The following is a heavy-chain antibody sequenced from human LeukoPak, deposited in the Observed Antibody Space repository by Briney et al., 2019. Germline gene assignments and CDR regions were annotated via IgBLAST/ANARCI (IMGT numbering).Heavy chain of an antibody. CDR1: GFTISGYW. Sequence: GGSLRLSCAASGFTISGYWMHWVRQAPGKGLVWVSRISGDGSITAYADSVKGRFTISRDNSKNTLYLQMNSLRAEDTAVYYCARDLYDSSESAFDIWGQGTMVTVSS. CDR2: ISGDGSIT. D-gene: IGHD3-22*01. CDR3: ARDLYDSSESAFDI. J-gene: IGHJ3*02. V-gene: IGHV3-74*01.